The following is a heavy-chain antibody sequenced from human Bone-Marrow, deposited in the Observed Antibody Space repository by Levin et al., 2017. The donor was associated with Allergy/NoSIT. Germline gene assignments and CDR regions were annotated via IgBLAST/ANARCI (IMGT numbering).Heavy chain of an antibody. V-gene: IGHV3-48*01. CDR2: IGGSSI. Sequence: GESLKISCAASGFVFSSYSMNWVRQAPGKGLEWIAYIGGSSIYYADSVQGRFTISRDNARNSLSLQMNSLRVEDTAVYYCAIDTVLDATPFDYWGQGTLVTVSS. CDR3: AIDTVLDATPFDY. CDR1: GFVFSSYS. D-gene: IGHD2-15*01. J-gene: IGHJ4*02.